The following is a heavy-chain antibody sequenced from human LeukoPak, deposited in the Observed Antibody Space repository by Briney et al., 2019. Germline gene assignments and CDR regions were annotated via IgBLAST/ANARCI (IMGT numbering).Heavy chain of an antibody. V-gene: IGHV1-8*03. CDR2: MNPNSGNT. Sequence: GASVKVSCKASGYTFTSYDINWVRQATGQGLEWMGWMNPNSGNTGYAQKFQGRVTITRNTSISTAYMELSSLRSEDTAVYYCARGRRVSSSWYRVYYYYYMDVWGKGTTVTVSS. J-gene: IGHJ6*03. CDR1: GYTFTSYD. CDR3: ARGRRVSSSWYRVYYYYYMDV. D-gene: IGHD6-13*01.